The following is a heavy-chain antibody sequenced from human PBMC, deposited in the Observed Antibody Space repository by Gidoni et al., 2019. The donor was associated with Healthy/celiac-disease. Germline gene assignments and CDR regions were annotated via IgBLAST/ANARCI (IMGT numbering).Heavy chain of an antibody. CDR1: VFTVSSNY. CDR2: IYSGGST. CDR3: ARDSLTSYYDFWSGYSLDY. D-gene: IGHD3-3*01. V-gene: IGHV3-66*01. J-gene: IGHJ4*02. Sequence: EVQLVESGGGLVQPGGSLRLSCAASVFTVSSNYMSWVRQAPGKGLEWVSVIYSGGSTYYADSVKGRFTISRDNSKNTLYLQMNSLRAEDTAVYYCARDSLTSYYDFWSGYSLDYWGQGTLVTVSS.